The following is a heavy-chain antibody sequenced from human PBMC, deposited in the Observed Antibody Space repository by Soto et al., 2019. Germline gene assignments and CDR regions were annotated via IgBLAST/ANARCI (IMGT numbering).Heavy chain of an antibody. V-gene: IGHV3-30*18. Sequence: GGSLRLSCAASGFTFSSYGMPWVRQAPGKGLEWVAVISYDGSNKYYADSVKGRFTISRDNSKNTLYLQMNSLRAEDTAVYYCAKLGGRDSSGYLGIWGQGTMVTVSS. D-gene: IGHD3-22*01. CDR2: ISYDGSNK. J-gene: IGHJ3*02. CDR3: AKLGGRDSSGYLGI. CDR1: GFTFSSYG.